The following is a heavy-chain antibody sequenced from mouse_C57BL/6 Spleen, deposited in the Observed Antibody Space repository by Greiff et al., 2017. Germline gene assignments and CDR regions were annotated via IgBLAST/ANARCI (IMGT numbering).Heavy chain of an antibody. Sequence: EVQRVESGGGLVQPGGSLKLSCAASGFTFSDYYMYWVRQTPEKRLEWVADISNVGGSTYYPDTVKGRFTISRDNATNTLYLQMSRLTSEDTALYYGTRRHYGGREYAMDYWGQGTSVTVSS. J-gene: IGHJ4*01. V-gene: IGHV5-12*01. CDR1: GFTFSDYY. CDR2: ISNVGGST. D-gene: IGHD1-1*01. CDR3: TRRHYGGREYAMDY.